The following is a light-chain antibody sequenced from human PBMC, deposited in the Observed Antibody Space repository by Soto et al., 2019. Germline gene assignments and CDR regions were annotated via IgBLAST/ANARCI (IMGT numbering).Light chain of an antibody. V-gene: IGLV1-40*01. CDR1: SSNIGAGYD. J-gene: IGLJ1*01. CDR3: QSYDSSLSGYV. Sequence: QSVLTQPPSVSGAPGQRVTISCTGSSSNIGAGYDVHWYQQLPGTAPKLLIYGNSNRPSGVPDRFSGSKSGTSASLAITGLQADDEADYYCQSYDSSLSGYVFGIGTKLTVL. CDR2: GNS.